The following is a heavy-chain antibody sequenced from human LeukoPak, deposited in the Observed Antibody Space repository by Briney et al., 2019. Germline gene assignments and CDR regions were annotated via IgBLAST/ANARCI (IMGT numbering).Heavy chain of an antibody. Sequence: GGSLRLSCTVSGFTLSVYSMKWVRQAPGKGLEWVSYISHSSTTIYYADSMKGRFTISRDNAKNSLYLQMNSLTAGDTGIYYCGRAYLDGVSDWGQGTLVTVSS. CDR1: GFTLSVYS. CDR3: GRAYLDGVSD. J-gene: IGHJ4*02. CDR2: ISHSSTTI. V-gene: IGHV3-48*01. D-gene: IGHD3/OR15-3a*01.